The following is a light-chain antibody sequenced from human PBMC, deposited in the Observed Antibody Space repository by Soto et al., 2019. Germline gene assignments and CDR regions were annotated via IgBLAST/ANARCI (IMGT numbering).Light chain of an antibody. CDR1: QGISSY. J-gene: IGKJ4*01. Sequence: DIQLTQSPSFLSASVGDRVTITCRASQGISSYLAWYQQRPGKDPKLLIYAASTLQSGVPSRFSGSGSGTEFTLTISSLQPEDFATYYCQQLNYYPLTFGGGTKVEIK. V-gene: IGKV1-9*01. CDR3: QQLNYYPLT. CDR2: AAS.